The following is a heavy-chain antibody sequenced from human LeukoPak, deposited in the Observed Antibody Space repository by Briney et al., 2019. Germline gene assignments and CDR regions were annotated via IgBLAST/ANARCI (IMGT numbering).Heavy chain of an antibody. Sequence: GGSLRLSCAASGFTFSSYGMHWVRQAPGKGLEWVAVIWYDGSNKYYADSVKGRFTISRDNSKNTLCLQMNSLRAEDTAVYYCAKALTTITGGYYYYYMDVWGKGTTVTVSS. CDR3: AKALTTITGGYYYYYMDV. CDR1: GFTFSSYG. V-gene: IGHV3-33*06. J-gene: IGHJ6*03. CDR2: IWYDGSNK. D-gene: IGHD4-17*01.